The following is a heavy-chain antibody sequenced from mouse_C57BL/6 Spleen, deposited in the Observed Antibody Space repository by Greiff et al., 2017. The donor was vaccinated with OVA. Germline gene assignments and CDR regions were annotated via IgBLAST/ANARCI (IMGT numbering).Heavy chain of an antibody. D-gene: IGHD2-4*01. Sequence: VQLVESGAELAKPGASVKLSCKASGYTFTSYWMHWVKQRPGQGLEWIGYINPSSGYTKYNQKFKDKATLTADKSSSTAYMQLSSLTYEDSAVYYCARYDYDVGYAMDYWGQGTSVTVSS. CDR1: GYTFTSYW. CDR3: ARYDYDVGYAMDY. CDR2: INPSSGYT. V-gene: IGHV1-7*01. J-gene: IGHJ4*01.